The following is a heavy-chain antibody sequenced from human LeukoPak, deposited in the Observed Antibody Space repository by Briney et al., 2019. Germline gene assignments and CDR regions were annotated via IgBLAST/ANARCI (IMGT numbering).Heavy chain of an antibody. V-gene: IGHV3-30*04. CDR2: ISYDGSNK. CDR1: GFTFSSYA. D-gene: IGHD4-23*01. J-gene: IGHJ6*02. Sequence: PGRSLRLSCAASGFTFSSYAMHWVRQAPGKGLEWVADISYDGSNKYYADSVKGRFTISRDNSKNTLCLQMNSLRAEDTAVYYCARDQTPDGYYYYGIDVWGQGTTVTVSS. CDR3: ARDQTPDGYYYYGIDV.